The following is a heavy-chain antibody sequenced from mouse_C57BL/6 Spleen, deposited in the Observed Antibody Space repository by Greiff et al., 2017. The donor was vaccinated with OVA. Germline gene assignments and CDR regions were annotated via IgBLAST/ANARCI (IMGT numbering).Heavy chain of an antibody. CDR1: GFSLTSYG. D-gene: IGHD4-1*01. CDR2: IWSGGST. Sequence: VKLMESGPGLVQPSQSLSITCTVSGFSLTSYGVHWVRQSPGKGLEWLGVIWSGGSTDYNAAFISRLSISKDNSKSQVFFKMNSLQADDTAIYYCARRGLTGPFAYWGQGTLVTVSA. V-gene: IGHV2-2*01. CDR3: ARRGLTGPFAY. J-gene: IGHJ3*01.